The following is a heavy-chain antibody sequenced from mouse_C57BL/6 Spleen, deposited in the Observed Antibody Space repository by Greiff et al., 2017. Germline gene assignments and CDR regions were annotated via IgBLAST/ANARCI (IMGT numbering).Heavy chain of an antibody. V-gene: IGHV5-6*01. Sequence: EVQLVESGGDLVKPGGSLKLSCAASGFPFSSYGMSWVRQTPDKRLEWVATISSGGSYTYYPDSVKGRFTISRDNAKNTLYLQMSSLKSEDTAMYYCARFSYDGYYFDYWGQGTTLTVSS. CDR1: GFPFSSYG. J-gene: IGHJ2*01. D-gene: IGHD2-3*01. CDR3: ARFSYDGYYFDY. CDR2: ISSGGSYT.